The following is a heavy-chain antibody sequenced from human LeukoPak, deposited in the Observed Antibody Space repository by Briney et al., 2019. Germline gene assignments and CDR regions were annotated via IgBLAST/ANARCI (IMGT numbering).Heavy chain of an antibody. D-gene: IGHD3-16*01. CDR1: GYSLGKNYY. CDR2: IYGTGST. V-gene: IGHV4-38-2*01. CDR3: ARYDSRGSASTRFDY. Sequence: SETLSLTCAVSGYSLGKNYYWGWIRQPPGKGLEWIGRIYGTGSTSYNPSLMNRVTMSVDTSKNHFSLKLTSVTATDTAVYYCARYDSRGSASTRFDYWGQGILVTISS. J-gene: IGHJ4*02.